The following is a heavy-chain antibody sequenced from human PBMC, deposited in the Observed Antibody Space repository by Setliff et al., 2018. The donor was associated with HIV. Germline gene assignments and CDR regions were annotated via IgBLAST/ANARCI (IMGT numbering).Heavy chain of an antibody. V-gene: IGHV3-7*01. Sequence: PGGSLSLSCAASGFTFSKYWMSLVRQAPGKGLEWVASVNPEGSEASSVGSMKGRFTVSRDNAKNSLSLQMYSLRVEDTAIYYCADPPSGFWGQGTLVTVSS. CDR1: GFTFSKYW. CDR2: VNPEGSEA. J-gene: IGHJ4*02. CDR3: ADPPSGF. D-gene: IGHD3-10*01.